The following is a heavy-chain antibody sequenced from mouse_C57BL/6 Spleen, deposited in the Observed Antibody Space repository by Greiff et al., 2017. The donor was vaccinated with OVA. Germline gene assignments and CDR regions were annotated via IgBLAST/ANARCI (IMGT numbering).Heavy chain of an antibody. CDR2: IYPGDGDT. J-gene: IGHJ1*03. D-gene: IGHD1-3*01. CDR1: GYAFSSYW. Sequence: VKLMESGAELVKPGASVKISCKASGYAFSSYWMNWVKQRPGKGLEWIGQIYPGDGDTNYNGKFKGKATLTADKSSSTAYMQLSSLTSEDSAVYFCARGRLRYFDVWGTGTTVTVSS. V-gene: IGHV1-80*01. CDR3: ARGRLRYFDV.